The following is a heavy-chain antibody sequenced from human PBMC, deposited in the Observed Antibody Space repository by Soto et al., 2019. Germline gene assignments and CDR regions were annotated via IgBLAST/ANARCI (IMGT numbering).Heavy chain of an antibody. J-gene: IGHJ4*02. Sequence: PSETLSLTCAVYGGSFSGYYWTWIRQPPGKGLEWIGEINHSGTINFNPSLKSRLTISLDTSKKHFSLKLSSVTAADTAVYYCAWFMRSGGYWGQGTLVTVSS. V-gene: IGHV4-34*01. CDR1: GGSFSGYY. CDR3: AWFMRSGGY. D-gene: IGHD3-10*01. CDR2: INHSGTI.